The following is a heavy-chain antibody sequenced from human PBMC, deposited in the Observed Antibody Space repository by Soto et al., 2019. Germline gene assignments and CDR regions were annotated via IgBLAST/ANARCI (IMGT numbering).Heavy chain of an antibody. CDR1: GGSISSGDYY. CDR2: MYSSGST. D-gene: IGHD3-22*01. J-gene: IGHJ4*02. Sequence: PSETLSLTCTVSGGSISSGDYYWSWISQPPGTGLEWIGYMYSSGSTHYNPSLKSRVTISIDTSKNQFSLKLSSVTAEDTAVYYRAIVNVLDSSGYGMSDYWAQGTLVTVSS. V-gene: IGHV4-30-4*02. CDR3: AIVNVLDSSGYGMSDY.